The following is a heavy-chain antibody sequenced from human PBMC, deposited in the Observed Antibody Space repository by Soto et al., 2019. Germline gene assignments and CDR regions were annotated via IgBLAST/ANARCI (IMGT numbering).Heavy chain of an antibody. Sequence: QVQLVQSGAEVKKPGSSVKVSCKASGGTFSSYTISWVRQARGQGLEWMGRIIPILGIANYAQKFQGRVTITADKSTSTAYMELSSLRSEDTAVYYCQNLGYCSGGSCYPPWFDPWGQGTLVTVSS. CDR3: QNLGYCSGGSCYPPWFDP. CDR2: IIPILGIA. V-gene: IGHV1-69*02. CDR1: GGTFSSYT. D-gene: IGHD2-15*01. J-gene: IGHJ5*02.